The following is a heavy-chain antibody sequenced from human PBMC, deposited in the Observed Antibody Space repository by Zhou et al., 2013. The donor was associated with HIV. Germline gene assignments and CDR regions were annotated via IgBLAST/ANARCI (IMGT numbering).Heavy chain of an antibody. Sequence: QVQLVQSGAEVKKPGASVKVSCKASGYTFTGYYMHWVRQAPGQGLEWMGWINPNSGGTNYAQKFQGRVTMTRDTSISTAYMELSRLRSDDTAVYYCASRSGYSSSWLQATAEYFQHWGQGTLVTVSS. CDR2: INPNSGGT. CDR1: GYTFTGYY. D-gene: IGHD6-13*01. V-gene: IGHV1-2*02. CDR3: ASRSGYSSSWLQATAEYFQH. J-gene: IGHJ1*01.